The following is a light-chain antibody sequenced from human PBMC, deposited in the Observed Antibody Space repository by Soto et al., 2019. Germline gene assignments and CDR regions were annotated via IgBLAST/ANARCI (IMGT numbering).Light chain of an antibody. J-gene: IGLJ3*02. CDR3: AAWDDSLNGQNWV. V-gene: IGLV1-44*01. CDR2: SNN. Sequence: QLVLTQPPSASGTPGQRVTISCSGSSSNIGSNTVNWYQQLPGTAPKLLIYSNNQRPSGVPDRFSGSKSGTSASLAISGLQSEDEADYYCAAWDDSLNGQNWVFGGGTQLTVL. CDR1: SSNIGSNT.